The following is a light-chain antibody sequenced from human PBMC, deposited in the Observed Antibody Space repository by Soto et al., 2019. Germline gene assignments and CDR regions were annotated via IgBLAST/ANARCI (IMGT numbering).Light chain of an antibody. Sequence: EIVLTQSPATLSLSPGERVTLSCRASQSVSNSLAWYQQKPGQPPRLLIYDVSNRATGIPARFSGSGSGTDFTLTITSLEPEDFAVYYCHQYGNYGITFGQGTRLEIK. J-gene: IGKJ5*01. CDR3: HQYGNYGIT. CDR2: DVS. V-gene: IGKV3-11*01. CDR1: QSVSNS.